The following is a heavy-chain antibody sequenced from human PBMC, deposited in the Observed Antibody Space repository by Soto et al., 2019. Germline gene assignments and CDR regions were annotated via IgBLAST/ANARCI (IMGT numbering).Heavy chain of an antibody. CDR3: VKDRKRMDA. CDR2: ISTNGGST. J-gene: IGHJ6*02. V-gene: IGHV3-64*04. Sequence: PGGSLRLSCSASGFTFSSYAMHWVRQAPGKGLDYVSSISTNGGSTHYADSVKGRFTISRDNSKNTLYLQMNSLRADDTAVYYCVKDRKRMDAWGQGTTVTVSS. CDR1: GFTFSSYA.